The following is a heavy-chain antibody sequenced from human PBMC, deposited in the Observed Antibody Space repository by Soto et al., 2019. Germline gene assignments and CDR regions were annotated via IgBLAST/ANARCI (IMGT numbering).Heavy chain of an antibody. CDR2: IYSGGST. D-gene: IGHD1-26*01. V-gene: IGHV3-53*01. Sequence: EVQLVESGGGLIQPGGSLRLSCAASGFTVSSNYMSLVRQAPGKGLEWVSGIYSGGSTYYADSVKGRFTISRDNSKKTLYLQMNSLRAEDTAVYYCARSPMGAAYFDYWGQGTLVTVSS. CDR1: GFTVSSNY. J-gene: IGHJ4*02. CDR3: ARSPMGAAYFDY.